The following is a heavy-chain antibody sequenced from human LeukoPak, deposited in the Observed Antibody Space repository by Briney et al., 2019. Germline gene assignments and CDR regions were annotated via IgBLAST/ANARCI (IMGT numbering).Heavy chain of an antibody. D-gene: IGHD2-21*02. CDR1: GFTFSNYW. Sequence: GGSLRISCAASGFTFSNYWMSWVRQAPGKGLEWVANIKQDGSEKNYVDSVKGRFTISRDNAKNSLYLQMKSLRAEDTAVYYCARVQAGDCGGDCYSPWGRGTLVTVSS. CDR2: IKQDGSEK. CDR3: ARVQAGDCGGDCYSP. J-gene: IGHJ5*02. V-gene: IGHV3-7*04.